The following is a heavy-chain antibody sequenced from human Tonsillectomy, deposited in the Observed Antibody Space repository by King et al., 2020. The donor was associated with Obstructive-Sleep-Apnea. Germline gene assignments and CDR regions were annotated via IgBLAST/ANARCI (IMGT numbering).Heavy chain of an antibody. J-gene: IGHJ4*02. V-gene: IGHV4-31*03. CDR3: ARAGEGYYGSGSHHYFDY. CDR1: GGSISSGGYY. Sequence: QLQESGPGLVKPSQTLSLTCTVSGGSISSGGYYWSWIRQPPGKGLAWIGYIYYSGGPFYNPSLKSRVTISVYTSKNPFSLKLSSVTAADTAVYYCARAGEGYYGSGSHHYFDYWGQGTLVTVSS. CDR2: IYYSGGP. D-gene: IGHD3-10*01.